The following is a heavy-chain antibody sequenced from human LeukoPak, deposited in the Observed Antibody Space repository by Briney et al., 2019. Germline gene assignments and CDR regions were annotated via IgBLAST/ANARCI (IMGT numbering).Heavy chain of an antibody. D-gene: IGHD3-10*01. V-gene: IGHV4-30-4*01. CDR3: ARGALLWFGELGGNWFDP. CDR1: GGSINSGDYY. CDR2: TYYSGST. Sequence: SETLSLTCTVSGGSINSGDYYWSWIRQPPGKGLEWIGYTYYSGSTYYNPSLKSRVTISVDTSKNQFSLKLSSVTAADTAVYYCARGALLWFGELGGNWFDPWGQGTLVTVSS. J-gene: IGHJ5*02.